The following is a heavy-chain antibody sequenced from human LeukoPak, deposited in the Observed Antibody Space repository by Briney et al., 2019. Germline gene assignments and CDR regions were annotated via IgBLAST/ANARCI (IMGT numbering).Heavy chain of an antibody. V-gene: IGHV3-15*01. D-gene: IGHD2/OR15-2a*01. CDR3: TTSTSPGIDY. CDR1: GFTFTNAW. CDR2: IKSKIHGGTT. Sequence: GGSLRLSCAASGFTFTNAWMSWVRQAPGKGLEWVGRIKSKIHGGTTDYAAPVKGRFSISRDDSKDTLYLQMNSLETEDTAVYYCTTSTSPGIDYWGQGTLVTVSS. J-gene: IGHJ4*02.